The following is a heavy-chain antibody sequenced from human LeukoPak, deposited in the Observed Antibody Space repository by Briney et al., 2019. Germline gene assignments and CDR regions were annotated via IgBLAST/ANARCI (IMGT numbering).Heavy chain of an antibody. Sequence: ASVKVSCKASGYTFTGYYMHWVRQAPGQGLEWMGWINPNSGGTNYAQKFQGRVTMTRATSISTAYMELSRLRSDDTAVYYCARGGNYVGYDSYYYYYMDVWGKGTTVTVSS. CDR1: GYTFTGYY. CDR2: INPNSGGT. J-gene: IGHJ6*03. D-gene: IGHD3-22*01. V-gene: IGHV1-2*02. CDR3: ARGGNYVGYDSYYYYYMDV.